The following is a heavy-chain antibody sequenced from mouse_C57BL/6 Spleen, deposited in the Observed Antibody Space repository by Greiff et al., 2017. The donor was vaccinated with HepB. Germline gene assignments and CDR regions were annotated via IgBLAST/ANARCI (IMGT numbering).Heavy chain of an antibody. Sequence: VQLKQSGAELVRPGASVKLSCTASGFNIKDYYMHWVKQRPEQGLEWIGRIDPEDGDTEYAPKFQGKATMTADTSSNTAYLQLSSLTSEDTAVYYCTTGDYDGYYFDYWGQGTTLTVSS. CDR3: TTGDYDGYYFDY. D-gene: IGHD1-2*01. V-gene: IGHV14-1*01. CDR2: IDPEDGDT. J-gene: IGHJ2*01. CDR1: GFNIKDYY.